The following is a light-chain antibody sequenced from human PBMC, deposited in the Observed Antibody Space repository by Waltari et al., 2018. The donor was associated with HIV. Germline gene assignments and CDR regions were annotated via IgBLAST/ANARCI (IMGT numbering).Light chain of an antibody. CDR3: QQLNSYLFT. V-gene: IGKV1-9*01. J-gene: IGKJ5*01. CDR1: QGLSSY. CDR2: AAS. Sequence: DIQLTQSPSFLSASVGDRVTITCRASQGLSSYLAWYQQKPGKAPKLLIYAASTLQSGVPSRFSGSGAGTEFTITMSSLQTEDFATYYCQQLNSYLFTFGQGTRLEIK.